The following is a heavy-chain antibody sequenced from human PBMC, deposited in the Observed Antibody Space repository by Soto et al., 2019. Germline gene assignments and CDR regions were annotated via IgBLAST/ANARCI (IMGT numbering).Heavy chain of an antibody. V-gene: IGHV4-34*01. CDR2: INHSGST. D-gene: IGHD2-2*01. CDR3: ARGSGYCSSTSCYGWFDP. Sequence: SETLSLTCAVYGGSFSGYYWSWIRQPPGKGLEWIGEINHSGSTNYNPSLKSRVTISVDTSKNQFSLKLSSVTAADTAVYYCARGSGYCSSTSCYGWFDPWGQGTLVTVLL. CDR1: GGSFSGYY. J-gene: IGHJ5*02.